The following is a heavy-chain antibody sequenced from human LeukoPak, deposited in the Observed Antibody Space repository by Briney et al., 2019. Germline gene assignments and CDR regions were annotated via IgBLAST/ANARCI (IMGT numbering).Heavy chain of an antibody. V-gene: IGHV1-18*01. D-gene: IGHD2-2*01. Sequence: GASVTVSCKASGYTFTSYGISWVRQAPGQGLEWMGWISAYNGNTNYAQKLQGRVTMTTDTSTSTAYMELRSLRSDDTAVYYCARDHIVVVPAAMLYYGMDVWGQGTTVTVSS. CDR1: GYTFTSYG. CDR2: ISAYNGNT. J-gene: IGHJ6*02. CDR3: ARDHIVVVPAAMLYYGMDV.